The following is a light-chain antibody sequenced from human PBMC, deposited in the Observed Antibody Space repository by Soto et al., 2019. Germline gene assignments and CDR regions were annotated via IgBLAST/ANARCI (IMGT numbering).Light chain of an antibody. V-gene: IGLV4-69*01. CDR3: QTWGTGIQV. CDR2: LNSDGSH. CDR1: SGHSSYA. Sequence: QLVLTQSPSASASLGASVKLTSTLSSGHSSYAIAWHQQQPEKGPRYLMKLNSDGSHSKGDGIPDRFSGSSSGAERYLTISSLQSEDEADYYCQTWGTGIQVFGGGTKVTVL. J-gene: IGLJ2*01.